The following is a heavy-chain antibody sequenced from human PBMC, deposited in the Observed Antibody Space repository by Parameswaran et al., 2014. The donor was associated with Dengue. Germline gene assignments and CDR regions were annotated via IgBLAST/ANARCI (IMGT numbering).Heavy chain of an antibody. D-gene: IGHD3-10*01. CDR2: IDPSDSYT. V-gene: IGHV5-10-1*01. J-gene: IGHJ5*02. Sequence: VRQMPGKGLEWMGTIDPSDSYTNYSPSFHGHVTISVDESISTAYLQWSSLKASDTAMYYCARHYYGSGSTFDPWGQGTLVTVSS. CDR3: ARHYYGSGSTFDP.